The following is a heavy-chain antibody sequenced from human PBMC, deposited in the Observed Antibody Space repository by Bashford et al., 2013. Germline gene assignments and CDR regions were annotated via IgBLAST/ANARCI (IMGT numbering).Heavy chain of an antibody. Sequence: VRQASREGAWSGSSAISGSSGSTYYADSVKGRFTISRDNSMHTLYLQMNSLRAEDTAVYYCAKDRDDYGDPECFDIWGLGTMVTVSS. CDR3: AKDRDDYGDPECFDI. D-gene: IGHD4-17*01. V-gene: IGHV3-23*01. CDR2: ISGSSGST. J-gene: IGHJ3*02.